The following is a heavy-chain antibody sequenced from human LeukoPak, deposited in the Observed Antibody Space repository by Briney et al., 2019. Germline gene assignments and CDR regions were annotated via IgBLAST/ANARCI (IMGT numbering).Heavy chain of an antibody. Sequence: SQTLSLTCTVSGGSISSGDYYWSWIRQPPGKGLEWIGYIYYSGSTYYNPSLKSRVTISVHTSKNQFSLKLSSVTAADTAVYYCARGPGYDFWSGSTWYYYYGMDVWGQGTTVTVSS. CDR1: GGSISSGDYY. V-gene: IGHV4-30-4*01. CDR3: ARGPGYDFWSGSTWYYYYGMDV. CDR2: IYYSGST. D-gene: IGHD3-3*01. J-gene: IGHJ6*02.